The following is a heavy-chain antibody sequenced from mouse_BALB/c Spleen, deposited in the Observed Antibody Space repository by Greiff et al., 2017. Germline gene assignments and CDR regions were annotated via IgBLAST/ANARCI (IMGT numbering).Heavy chain of an antibody. V-gene: IGHV1S81*02. D-gene: IGHD2-4*01. Sequence: VQLQQPGAELVKPGASVKLSCKASGYTFTSYYMYWVKQRPGQGLEWIGGINPSNGGTNFNEKFKSKATLTVDKSSSTAYMQLSSLTSEDSAVYYCTRGLRRNFDYWGQGTTLTVSS. CDR1: GYTFTSYY. CDR2: INPSNGGT. J-gene: IGHJ2*01. CDR3: TRGLRRNFDY.